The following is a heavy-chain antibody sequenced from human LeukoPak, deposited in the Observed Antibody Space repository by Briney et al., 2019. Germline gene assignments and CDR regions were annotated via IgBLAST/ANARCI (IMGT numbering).Heavy chain of an antibody. V-gene: IGHV1-2*02. J-gene: IGHJ6*03. CDR3: ARDAGYCSSTSCYLRDRYYYYYMDV. D-gene: IGHD2-2*01. CDR1: GYTLTDYY. CDR2: INPNSGVT. Sequence: ASVKVSCKASGYTLTDYYIHWVRQAPGQGLEWMGWINPNSGVTNYAQKFQGRVTLTRDTPISTAYMEVSRLRSDDTAVYYCARDAGYCSSTSCYLRDRYYYYYMDVWGKGTTVTVSS.